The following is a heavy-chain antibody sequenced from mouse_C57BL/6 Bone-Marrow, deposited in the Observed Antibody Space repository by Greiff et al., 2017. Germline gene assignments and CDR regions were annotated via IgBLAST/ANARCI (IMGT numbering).Heavy chain of an antibody. CDR3: ASDITTVVAPFDY. D-gene: IGHD1-1*01. CDR2: IDPSDSYT. Sequence: QVQLQQPGAELVRPGTSVKLSCKASGYTFTSYWMHWVKQRPGQGLEWIGVIDPSDSYTNYNQKFKGKATLTVDTSSSTASMQLSSLTSEDSAVYDGASDITTVVAPFDYWGQGTTLTVSS. J-gene: IGHJ2*01. V-gene: IGHV1-59*01. CDR1: GYTFTSYW.